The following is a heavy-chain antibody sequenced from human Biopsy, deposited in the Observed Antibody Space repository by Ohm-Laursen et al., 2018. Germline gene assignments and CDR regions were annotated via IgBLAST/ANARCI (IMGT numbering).Heavy chain of an antibody. Sequence: SLRLSCAASGFRFGDYAMHWVRQAPGKGLEWVSGISWNSDTIDYAVSVRGRFTISRDNAKNSLYLQMSSLRAEDTAFYYCAKASGYSSGWPIDYWGQGNLVTVSS. CDR2: ISWNSDTI. J-gene: IGHJ4*02. CDR1: GFRFGDYA. D-gene: IGHD6-19*01. CDR3: AKASGYSSGWPIDY. V-gene: IGHV3-9*01.